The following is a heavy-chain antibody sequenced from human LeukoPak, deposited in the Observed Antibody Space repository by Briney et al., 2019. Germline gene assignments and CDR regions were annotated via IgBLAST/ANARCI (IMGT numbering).Heavy chain of an antibody. CDR3: ARHVGIQLWFLYFDY. CDR2: IYSSEST. V-gene: IGHV4-59*08. D-gene: IGHD5-18*01. J-gene: IGHJ4*02. CDR1: GGSISSYY. Sequence: SETLSLTCIVSGGSISSYYWSWLRQPPGKGLDGIGYIYSSESTDYNPSLNSRATISLDTPNHQFSLQLTSVTAADTAVYYCARHVGIQLWFLYFDYWGQGSLVTVSS.